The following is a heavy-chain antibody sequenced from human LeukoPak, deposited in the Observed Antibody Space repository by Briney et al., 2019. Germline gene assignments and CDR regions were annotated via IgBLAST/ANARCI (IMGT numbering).Heavy chain of an antibody. V-gene: IGHV4-4*07. J-gene: IGHJ3*02. CDR2: IYTSGST. Sequence: SETLSLTCTVSGGSISSYYWSWIRQPAGKGLEWIRRIYTSGSTNYNPSLKSRVTMSVDTSKNQFSLKLSSVTAADTAVYYCARGTSYDLWNYGEQYAFDIWGQGTMVTVS. D-gene: IGHD1-7*01. CDR1: GGSISSYY. CDR3: ARGTSYDLWNYGEQYAFDI.